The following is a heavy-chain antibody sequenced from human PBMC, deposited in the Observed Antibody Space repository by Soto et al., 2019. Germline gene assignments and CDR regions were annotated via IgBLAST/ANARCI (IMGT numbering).Heavy chain of an antibody. CDR2: ISYEGRNK. J-gene: IGHJ4*02. Sequence: PGGSLRLSCAVSGFTFSLYGMHWVRQAPGKGLEWVAFISYEGRNKYYADSVKGRFTLSRDNSKNTLSLQMESLRPEDTAVYYCAKGRDSTLLRWQYFDNWGQGTQVTVLL. CDR1: GFTFSLYG. V-gene: IGHV3-30*18. CDR3: AKGRDSTLLRWQYFDN. D-gene: IGHD4-17*01.